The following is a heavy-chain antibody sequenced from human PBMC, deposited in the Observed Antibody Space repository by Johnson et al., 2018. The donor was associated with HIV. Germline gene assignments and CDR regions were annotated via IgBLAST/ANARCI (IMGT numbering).Heavy chain of an antibody. D-gene: IGHD3-22*01. CDR3: AKPKRIVVEEADAFDI. J-gene: IGHJ3*02. V-gene: IGHV3-30*18. Sequence: VQLVESGGGVVQPGRSLRLSCAASGFTFSSYGMHWVRQAPGKGLEWVTLISYHGSDTYYADSVQGRFTISRDNSRNMVYLEMNSLRTEDTAVYYCAKPKRIVVEEADAFDIWGQGTMVTVSS. CDR1: GFTFSSYG. CDR2: ISYHGSDT.